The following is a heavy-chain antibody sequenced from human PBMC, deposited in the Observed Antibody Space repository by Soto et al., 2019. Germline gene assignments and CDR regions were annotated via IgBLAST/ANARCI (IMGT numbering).Heavy chain of an antibody. J-gene: IGHJ4*02. CDR1: GFTFSIYG. CDR3: ATVHSTSRSFDY. D-gene: IGHD6-6*01. CDR2: ICHDGSNK. Sequence: GGSLRLACAASGFTFSIYGMHWVLQAPGKGLEWVAVICHDGSNKYYADSVKGRFTVSRDNSKNTLYLHMSSLRAEDTAVYYCATVHSTSRSFDYWGQGTLVTVS. V-gene: IGHV3-33*01.